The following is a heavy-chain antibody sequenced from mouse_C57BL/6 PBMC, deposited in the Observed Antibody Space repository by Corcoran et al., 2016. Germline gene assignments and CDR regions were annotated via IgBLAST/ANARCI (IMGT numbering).Heavy chain of an antibody. J-gene: IGHJ2*01. D-gene: IGHD1-1*01. V-gene: IGHV1-9*01. CDR1: GYTFTGYW. CDR2: ILPGSGST. Sequence: QVQLQQSGVELMKPGASVKLSCKATGYTFTGYWIEWVKQRPGHGREWIGEILPGSGSTNYNEKFKVNATFTANTSSNTAYMQLSSLTPEESASYYGGRALDYYGITFDYCGQGTTLTVSS. CDR3: GRALDYYGITFDY.